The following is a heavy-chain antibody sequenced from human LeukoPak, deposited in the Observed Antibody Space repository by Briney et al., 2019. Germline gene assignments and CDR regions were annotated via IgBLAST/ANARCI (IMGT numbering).Heavy chain of an antibody. Sequence: SETLSLTCTVSGGSISSGSYYWSWIRQPAGKGLEWIGRIYTSGSTNYNPSLKSRVTISVDTSKNQFSLKLSSVTAADTAVYYCARICGGDCYWPDYWGQGTLVTVSS. CDR1: GGSISSGSYY. V-gene: IGHV4-61*02. J-gene: IGHJ4*02. D-gene: IGHD2-21*01. CDR2: IYTSGST. CDR3: ARICGGDCYWPDY.